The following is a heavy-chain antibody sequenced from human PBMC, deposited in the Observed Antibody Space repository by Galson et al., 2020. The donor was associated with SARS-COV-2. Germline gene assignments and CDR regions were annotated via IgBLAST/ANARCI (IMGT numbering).Heavy chain of an antibody. CDR2: ISGSGGST. D-gene: IGHD5-18*01. J-gene: IGHJ3*02. Sequence: GESLKISCAASGFTFSSYAMSWVRQAPGKGLEWVSAISGSGGSTYYADSVKGRFTISRDNSKNTLYLQMNSLRAEDTAVYYCAKRGGYSYGLVAFDIWGQGTMVTVSS. CDR3: AKRGGYSYGLVAFDI. V-gene: IGHV3-23*01. CDR1: GFTFSSYA.